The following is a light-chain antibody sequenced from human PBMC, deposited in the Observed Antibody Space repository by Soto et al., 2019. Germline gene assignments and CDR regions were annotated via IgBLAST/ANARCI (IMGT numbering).Light chain of an antibody. CDR2: DTS. Sequence: ETVLTQSPGTLSLSPGERATVSCRASQSGGGNSLAWYQQRPGQAPRLLIYDTSKRATGIPDRFSGSGSGTDFTLTISRLEPADFAVYYCQQYQNSPRTFGQGTKVDIK. V-gene: IGKV3-20*01. CDR3: QQYQNSPRT. J-gene: IGKJ1*01. CDR1: QSGGGNS.